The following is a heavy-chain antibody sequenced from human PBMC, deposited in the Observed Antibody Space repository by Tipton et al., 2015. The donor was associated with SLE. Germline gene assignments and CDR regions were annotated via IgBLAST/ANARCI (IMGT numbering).Heavy chain of an antibody. Sequence: TLSLTCTVSGGSFSSASYYWSWIRQPAGKGLEWIGRIYSSGSTNYNPSLKSRLTISVDTSKNQFSLKLSSVTAADTAVYYCARHYYDGSAYKGYFQHWGQGTLVTVSS. D-gene: IGHD3-22*01. CDR1: GGSFSSASYY. CDR2: IYSSGST. CDR3: ARHYYDGSAYKGYFQH. V-gene: IGHV4-61*02. J-gene: IGHJ1*01.